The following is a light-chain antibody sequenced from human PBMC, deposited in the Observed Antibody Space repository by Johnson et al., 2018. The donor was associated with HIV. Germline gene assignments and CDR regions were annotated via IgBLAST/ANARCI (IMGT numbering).Light chain of an antibody. CDR1: SSNIGNTY. CDR3: GSWDSSLTTYV. V-gene: IGLV1-51*02. CDR2: ENS. J-gene: IGLJ1*01. Sequence: QSVLTQPPSVSAAPGQEVTISCSGSSSNIGNTYVSWYQQLPGTAPKLLIYENSKRPSGIPDRFSGSQSGTSATLGITGLQTGDEAEYYCGSWDSSLTTYVFGTGTKVTVL.